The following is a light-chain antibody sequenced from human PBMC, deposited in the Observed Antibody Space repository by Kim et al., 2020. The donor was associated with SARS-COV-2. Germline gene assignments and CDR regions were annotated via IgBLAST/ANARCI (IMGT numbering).Light chain of an antibody. CDR3: QAWDRSSHV. V-gene: IGLV3-9*01. CDR2: RDS. J-gene: IGLJ1*01. Sequence: SYELTQPLSVSVALGQTARITCAGNNIGRKNVPWYQQKPGQSPVLVIYRDSNRPSGIPERFSGSNSGNAATLIINTTQATDEADYFCQAWDRSSHVFG. CDR1: NIGRKN.